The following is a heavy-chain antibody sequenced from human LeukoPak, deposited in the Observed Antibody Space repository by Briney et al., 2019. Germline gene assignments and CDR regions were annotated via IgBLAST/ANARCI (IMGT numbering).Heavy chain of an antibody. J-gene: IGHJ4*02. CDR2: IYSGGST. Sequence: GGSLRLSCVASGFTVSSKYMSWVRQAPGKGLEWVSVIYSGGSTYYGESVKGRFTISRDNAKNSLYLQMNSLRAEDTAVYYCARDEPDYGDYGGLKYYFDYWGQGTLVTVSS. V-gene: IGHV3-53*01. D-gene: IGHD4-17*01. CDR3: ARDEPDYGDYGGLKYYFDY. CDR1: GFTVSSKY.